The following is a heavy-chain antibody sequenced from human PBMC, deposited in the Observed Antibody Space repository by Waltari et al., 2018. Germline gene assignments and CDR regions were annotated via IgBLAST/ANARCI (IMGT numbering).Heavy chain of an antibody. Sequence: QLQESGPGLVKPSETLSLTCTVSGGSISSYYWSWIRQPPGKGLEWIGYIYYSGSTNYNPSLKSRVTISVDTSKNQFSLKLSSVTAADTAVYYCARDRGNVPATAIRVRAFDIWGQGTMVTVSS. V-gene: IGHV4-59*01. CDR1: GGSISSYY. D-gene: IGHD2-2*02. CDR3: ARDRGNVPATAIRVRAFDI. CDR2: IYYSGST. J-gene: IGHJ3*02.